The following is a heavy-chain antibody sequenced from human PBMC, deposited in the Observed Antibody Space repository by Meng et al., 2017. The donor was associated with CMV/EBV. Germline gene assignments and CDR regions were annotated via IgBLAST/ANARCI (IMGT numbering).Heavy chain of an antibody. Sequence: GESLKISCAASGFTFSSYSMNWVRQAPGKGLEWVSYISSSSSTIYYADSVKGRFTISRDNAKNSLYLQMNSLRAEDTAVYYCARLGGGDDSSGFGDAFDIWGQGTMVTVSS. CDR1: GFTFSSYS. CDR3: ARLGGGDDSSGFGDAFDI. CDR2: ISSSSSTI. D-gene: IGHD3-22*01. J-gene: IGHJ3*02. V-gene: IGHV3-48*04.